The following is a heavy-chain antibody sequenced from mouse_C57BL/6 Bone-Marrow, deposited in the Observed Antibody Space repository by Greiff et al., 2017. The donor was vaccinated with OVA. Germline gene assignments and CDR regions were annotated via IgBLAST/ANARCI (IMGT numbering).Heavy chain of an antibody. CDR1: GFNIKNTY. D-gene: IGHD1-1*01. J-gene: IGHJ3*01. V-gene: IGHV14-3*01. Sequence: VQLKESVAELVRPGASVKLSCTASGFNIKNTYMHWVKQRPEQGLEWIGRIDPANGNTKYAPKFQGKATITADTSSNTAYLQLSSLTSEDTAIYYCARSRYRSSAWFAYWGQGTLVTVSA. CDR2: IDPANGNT. CDR3: ARSRYRSSAWFAY.